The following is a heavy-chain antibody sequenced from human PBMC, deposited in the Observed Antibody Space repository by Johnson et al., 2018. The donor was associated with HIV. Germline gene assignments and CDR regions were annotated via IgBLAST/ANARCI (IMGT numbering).Heavy chain of an antibody. Sequence: VQLVESGGGLVQPGGSLRLSCAASGFTFSSYWMSWVRQAPGKGLEWVANIKQDGSEKYYADSVKGRFIISRDNSKSTLYLQMNSLRAEDTAVYYCARAYTYGAFDIWGQGTTVTISS. D-gene: IGHD5-18*01. J-gene: IGHJ3*02. CDR2: IKQDGSEK. V-gene: IGHV3-7*02. CDR3: ARAYTYGAFDI. CDR1: GFTFSSYW.